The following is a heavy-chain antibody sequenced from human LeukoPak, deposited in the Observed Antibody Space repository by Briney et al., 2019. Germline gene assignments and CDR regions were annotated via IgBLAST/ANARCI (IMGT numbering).Heavy chain of an antibody. CDR1: GYSFSIFG. Sequence: ASVKVSCKASGYSFSIFGMTWVRQAPGQGLERMGWISASSGNTNYAQKLQGRVTMTTDTSTNTAYMELRSLKSDDTAVYYCARAGATETTHFDYWGQGTLVTVSS. CDR3: ARAGATETTHFDY. J-gene: IGHJ4*02. V-gene: IGHV1-18*01. CDR2: ISASSGNT. D-gene: IGHD4-17*01.